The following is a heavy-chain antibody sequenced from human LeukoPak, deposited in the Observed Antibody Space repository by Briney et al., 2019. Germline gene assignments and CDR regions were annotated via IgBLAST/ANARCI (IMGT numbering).Heavy chain of an antibody. CDR3: AREALLLSGYAFDY. J-gene: IGHJ4*02. CDR1: GYTFTSYG. D-gene: IGHD3-22*01. Sequence: GASVEVSCKASGYTFTSYGISWVRQAPGQGLEWMGWISAYNGNTNYAQKLQGRVTMTTDTSTSTAYMELRSLRSDDTAVYYCAREALLLSGYAFDYWGQGTLVTVSS. V-gene: IGHV1-18*01. CDR2: ISAYNGNT.